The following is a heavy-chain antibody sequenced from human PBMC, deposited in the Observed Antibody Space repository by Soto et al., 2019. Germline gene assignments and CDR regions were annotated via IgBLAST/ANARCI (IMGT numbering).Heavy chain of an antibody. CDR1: GYSYTSYW. V-gene: IGHV5-51*01. CDR2: INLADSET. Sequence: GESLKISCKGSGYSYTSYWIGWVRQRPGRGLEWMGIINLADSETNYSPSFQGQVTISADRSTSTAFLQWSSLKASDTAMYYCVRRAEGRPGDGYYYVALDVWGQGTTVTVSS. D-gene: IGHD6-6*01. J-gene: IGHJ6*02. CDR3: VRRAEGRPGDGYYYVALDV.